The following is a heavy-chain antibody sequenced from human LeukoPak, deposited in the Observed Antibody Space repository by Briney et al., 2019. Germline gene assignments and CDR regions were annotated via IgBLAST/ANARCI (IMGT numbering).Heavy chain of an antibody. J-gene: IGHJ4*02. D-gene: IGHD2-15*01. CDR3: ARFPLVVAAATGDY. CDR2: IYYSGST. Sequence: SETLSLTCAVYGGSFSGYYWSWIRQPPGKGLEWIGSIYYSGSTYYNPSLKSRVTISVDTSKNQFSLKLSSVTAADTAVYYCARFPLVVAAATGDYWGQGTLVTVSS. CDR1: GGSFSGYY. V-gene: IGHV4-34*01.